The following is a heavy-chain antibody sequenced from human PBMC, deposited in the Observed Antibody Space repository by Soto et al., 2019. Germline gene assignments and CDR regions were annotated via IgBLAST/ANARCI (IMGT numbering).Heavy chain of an antibody. CDR3: ARDGYIHHFDY. Sequence: QVQLVESGGGVVQPGRSLRLSCAASGFTFSSHGMHWVRQAPGKGLEWVAVIWYDGSNKYYADSVKGRFTISRDNSKNTLYLQMNSLRAEDTAVYYCARDGYIHHFDYWGQGTLVTVSS. D-gene: IGHD5-12*01. J-gene: IGHJ4*02. V-gene: IGHV3-33*01. CDR2: IWYDGSNK. CDR1: GFTFSSHG.